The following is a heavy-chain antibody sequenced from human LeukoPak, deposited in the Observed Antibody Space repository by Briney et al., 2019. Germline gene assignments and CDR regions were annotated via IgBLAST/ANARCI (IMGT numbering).Heavy chain of an antibody. D-gene: IGHD5-12*01. CDR3: ARSFDSGYDQPVEY. J-gene: IGHJ4*02. CDR2: IYPGDSET. V-gene: IGHV5-51*01. Sequence: GESLKISCKGSGYRFTSYWIAWVRQMPGKGLEWMGIIYPGDSETRYSPSFQGQVTISADNSISTAYVQWSSLKASDTAMYYCARSFDSGYDQPVEYWGQGTLVTVSS. CDR1: GYRFTSYW.